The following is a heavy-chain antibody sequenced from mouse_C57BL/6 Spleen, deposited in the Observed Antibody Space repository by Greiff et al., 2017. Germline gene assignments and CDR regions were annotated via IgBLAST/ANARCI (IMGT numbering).Heavy chain of an antibody. Sequence: QVQLKQSGPELVKPGASVKISCKASGYAFSSSWMNWVKQRPGTGLEWIGRIYPGDGDTNSNGKFKGKATLTADKSASPAYMQLSSLTSEDAAVYFCARPYEYGGVAYWGQGTLDTVAA. J-gene: IGHJ3*01. CDR3: ARPYEYGGVAY. CDR2: IYPGDGDT. V-gene: IGHV1-82*01. CDR1: GYAFSSSW. D-gene: IGHD1-1*01.